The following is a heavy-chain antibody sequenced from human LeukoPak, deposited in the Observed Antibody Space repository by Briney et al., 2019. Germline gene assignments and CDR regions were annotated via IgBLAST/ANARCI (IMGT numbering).Heavy chain of an antibody. D-gene: IGHD3-3*01. CDR2: IWYDGSNK. J-gene: IGHJ6*02. V-gene: IGHV3-33*01. CDR3: ARGFWSGYRDYYYYGMDV. CDR1: GFTFSSYG. Sequence: GGSLRLSCAASGFTFSSYGMHWVRQAPGKGLEWVEVIWYDGSNKYYADSVKGRFTISRDNSKNTLYLRMNSLRAEDTAVYYCARGFWSGYRDYYYYGMDVWGQGTTVTVSS.